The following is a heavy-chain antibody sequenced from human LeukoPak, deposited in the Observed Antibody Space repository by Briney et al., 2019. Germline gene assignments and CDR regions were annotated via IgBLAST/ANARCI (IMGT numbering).Heavy chain of an antibody. Sequence: PSETLSLTCAVYGGSFSGYYWSWIRQPPGKGLEWIGEINHSGSTNYNPSLKSRVTISVDTSKNQFSLKLSSVTAADTAVYYCARYSMAGNNYFDYWGRGTLVTVSS. V-gene: IGHV4-34*01. CDR3: ARYSMAGNNYFDY. J-gene: IGHJ4*02. CDR2: INHSGST. CDR1: GGSFSGYY. D-gene: IGHD6-19*01.